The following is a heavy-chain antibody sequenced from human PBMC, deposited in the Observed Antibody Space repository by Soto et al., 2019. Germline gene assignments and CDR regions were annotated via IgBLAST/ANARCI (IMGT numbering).Heavy chain of an antibody. V-gene: IGHV1-18*01. CDR2: ISAYNGNT. Sequence: ASVKVSCKASGYTFTSYGISWVRQAPGQGLEWMGWISAYNGNTNYAQKLQGRVTMTTDTSTSTAYMELRSLRSDDTAVYYCARDSQHNWNHDYYYYYGMDVWGPATTVTVSS. D-gene: IGHD1-20*01. CDR1: GYTFTSYG. J-gene: IGHJ6*02. CDR3: ARDSQHNWNHDYYYYYGMDV.